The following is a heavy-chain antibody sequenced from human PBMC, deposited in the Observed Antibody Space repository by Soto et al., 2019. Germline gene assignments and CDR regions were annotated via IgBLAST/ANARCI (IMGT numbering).Heavy chain of an antibody. D-gene: IGHD6-6*01. CDR1: GFTFSSYG. Sequence: GGSLRLSCAASGFTFSSYGMHWVRQAPGKGLEWVAVISYDGSNKYYADSVKGRFTISRDNSKNTLYLQMNSLRAEDTAVYYCAKDLSHSARCMDVWGQGTTVTVSS. CDR3: AKDLSHSARCMDV. CDR2: ISYDGSNK. J-gene: IGHJ6*02. V-gene: IGHV3-30*18.